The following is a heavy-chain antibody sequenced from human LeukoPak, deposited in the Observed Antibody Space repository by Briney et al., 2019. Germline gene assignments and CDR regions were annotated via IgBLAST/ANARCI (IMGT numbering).Heavy chain of an antibody. J-gene: IGHJ4*02. D-gene: IGHD1-26*01. CDR1: GFSFSTDS. CDR3: ARDTRSLIDY. Sequence: GGSLRLSCAASGFSFSTDSMNWVREVPGKGLEWISYISSNSASTYYADSVKGRFTISRDNAKNSLYLHMNSLRADDTAVYYCARDTRSLIDYWGQGTLVTVSS. CDR2: ISSNSAST. V-gene: IGHV3-48*01.